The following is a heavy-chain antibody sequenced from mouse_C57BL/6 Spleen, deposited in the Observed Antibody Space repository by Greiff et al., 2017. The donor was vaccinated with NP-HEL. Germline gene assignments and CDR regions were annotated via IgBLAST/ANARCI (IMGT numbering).Heavy chain of an antibody. Sequence: DVKLQESGPGLVKPSQSLSLTCSVTGYSITSGYYWNWIRQFPGNKLEWMGYISYDGSNNYNPSLKNRISITRDTSKNQFFLKLNSVTTEDTATYYCASGIPYYGSSYAYWGQGTTLTVSS. CDR3: ASGIPYYGSSYAY. CDR2: ISYDGSN. J-gene: IGHJ2*01. CDR1: GYSITSGYY. V-gene: IGHV3-6*01. D-gene: IGHD1-1*01.